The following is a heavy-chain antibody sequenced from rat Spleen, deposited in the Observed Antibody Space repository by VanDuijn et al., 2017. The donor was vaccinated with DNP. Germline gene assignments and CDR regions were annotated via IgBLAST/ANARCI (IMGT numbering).Heavy chain of an antibody. J-gene: IGHJ2*01. V-gene: IGHV5-27*01. CDR1: GFTFSNYG. D-gene: IGHD1-1*01. CDR2: ISASGGST. Sequence: EVQLVESGGGLVQPGRSLKLSCAASGFTFSNYGMAWVRQAPKKGLEWVASISASGGSTSYRDSVKGRFTISRDNAKSSLYLQMDSLRSEDTATYYCTTGLITTVDYWGQGVMVTVSS. CDR3: TTGLITTVDY.